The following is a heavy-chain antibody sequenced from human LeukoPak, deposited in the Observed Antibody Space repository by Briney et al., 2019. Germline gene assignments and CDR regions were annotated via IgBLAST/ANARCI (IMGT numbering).Heavy chain of an antibody. Sequence: PSETLSLTCTVSGYSISSGYYWGWIRQPPGKGLEWIGSIYHSGSTYYNPSLKSRVTISVDTSKNQFSLKLSSVTAADTAVYYCARITASTWVDYWGQGTLVTVSS. V-gene: IGHV4-38-2*02. CDR3: ARITASTWVDY. D-gene: IGHD5-18*01. J-gene: IGHJ4*02. CDR1: GYSISSGYY. CDR2: IYHSGST.